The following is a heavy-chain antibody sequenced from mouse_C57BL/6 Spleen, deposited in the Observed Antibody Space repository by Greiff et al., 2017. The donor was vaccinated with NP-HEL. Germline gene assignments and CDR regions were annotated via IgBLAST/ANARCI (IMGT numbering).Heavy chain of an antibody. CDR3: AKQGSYYGNYFYAMDY. D-gene: IGHD2-10*01. CDR1: GFSLTSYG. CDR2: IWGDGST. Sequence: VKLQESGPGLVAPSQSLSITCPVSGFSLTSYGFSWVRQPPGKGLEWLGVIWGDGSTNYHSALISRLSISKDNSKSQVFLKLTSLQTDDTATYYCAKQGSYYGNYFYAMDYWGQGTAVTVAS. J-gene: IGHJ4*01. V-gene: IGHV2-3*01.